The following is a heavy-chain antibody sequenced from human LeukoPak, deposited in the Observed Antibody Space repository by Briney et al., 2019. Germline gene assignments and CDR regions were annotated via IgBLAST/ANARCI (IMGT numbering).Heavy chain of an antibody. D-gene: IGHD2-2*01. CDR3: AAAPNIVVVPAVPGDTY. Sequence: GASVKVSCKASGFTFTSSAVQWVRQARGQRLERIGWIVVGSGNTNYAQKFQERVTITRDMSTSTAYMELSSLRSEDTAVYYCAAAPNIVVVPAVPGDTYWGQGTLVTVSS. V-gene: IGHV1-58*01. CDR1: GFTFTSSA. J-gene: IGHJ4*02. CDR2: IVVGSGNT.